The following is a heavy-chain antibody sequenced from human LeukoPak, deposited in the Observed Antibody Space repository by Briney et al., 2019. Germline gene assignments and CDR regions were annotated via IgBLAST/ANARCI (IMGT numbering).Heavy chain of an antibody. J-gene: IGHJ6*03. D-gene: IGHD3-3*01. Sequence: GASVKVSCKVSGYTLTELSMHWVRQAPGKGLEWMGGIIPIFGTANYAQKFQGRVTITADKSTSTAYMELSSLRSEDTAVYYCARIQDDFWSGYYRDNYYYYYMDVWGKGTTVTVSS. CDR3: ARIQDDFWSGYYRDNYYYYYMDV. CDR1: GYTLTELS. V-gene: IGHV1-69*06. CDR2: IIPIFGTA.